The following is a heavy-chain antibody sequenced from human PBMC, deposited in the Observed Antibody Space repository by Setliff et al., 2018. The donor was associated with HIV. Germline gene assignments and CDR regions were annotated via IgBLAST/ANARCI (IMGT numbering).Heavy chain of an antibody. CDR2: INHSGST. CDR1: GGSFSGYY. Sequence: PSETLSLTCAVYGGSFSGYYWSWIRQPPGKGLEWIGEINHSGSTNYNPSLKSRVTISVDTSKNQFSLKLSSVTAADTAVYYCARVVATTRDAFDIWGQGTMVTVS. D-gene: IGHD5-12*01. V-gene: IGHV4-34*01. CDR3: ARVVATTRDAFDI. J-gene: IGHJ3*02.